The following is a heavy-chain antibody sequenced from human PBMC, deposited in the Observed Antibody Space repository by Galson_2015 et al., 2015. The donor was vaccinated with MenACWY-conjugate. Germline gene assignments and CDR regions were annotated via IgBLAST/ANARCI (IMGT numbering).Heavy chain of an antibody. CDR2: INRDGGGT. CDR1: GFTFDSYR. J-gene: IGHJ4*02. D-gene: IGHD1-1*01. V-gene: IGHV3-7*01. CDR3: ARIIHDGLDY. Sequence: SLRLSCAASGFTFDSYRMSWVRQAPGKGLEWVTNINRDGGGTYYASSVKGRFTIFKDNAENSLYLQMNSLRAEDTAIYYCARIIHDGLDYWGQGTLVTVSS.